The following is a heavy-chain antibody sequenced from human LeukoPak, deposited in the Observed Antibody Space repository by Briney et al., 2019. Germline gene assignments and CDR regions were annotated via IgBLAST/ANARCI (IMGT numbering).Heavy chain of an antibody. D-gene: IGHD6-19*01. Sequence: QPGGSLRLCCAASGFTFSSYWMHWVLQAPGKGLVWVSRDSDGTTTTNADSVKGRFTISRDNAKNTLYLQMNSLRVEDTAVYYCARAVGSGWPIDYWCQGTLVTVSS. CDR1: GFTFSSYW. J-gene: IGHJ4*02. CDR2: DSDGTTT. V-gene: IGHV3-74*01. CDR3: ARAVGSGWPIDY.